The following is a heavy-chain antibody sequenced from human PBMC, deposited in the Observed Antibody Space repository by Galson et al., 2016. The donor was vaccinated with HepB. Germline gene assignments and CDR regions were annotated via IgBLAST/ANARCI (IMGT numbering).Heavy chain of an antibody. CDR1: GFTFSAYA. V-gene: IGHV3-23*01. J-gene: IGHJ6*02. Sequence: SLRLSCAASGFTFSAYAMTWVRQTPGKGLEWVSAISGRADTTYYAASVKGRFPVSRDNSKNTLSLDMNNLRADDTAIYYCARVPGYYYGMDVWGQGTTVTVSS. CDR2: ISGRADTT. CDR3: ARVPGYYYGMDV.